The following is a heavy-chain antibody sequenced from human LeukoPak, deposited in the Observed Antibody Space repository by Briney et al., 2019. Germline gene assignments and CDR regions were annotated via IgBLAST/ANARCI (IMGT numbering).Heavy chain of an antibody. CDR2: IIPIFGTA. Sequence: SVKVSCKASGGTFSSYAISWVRQAPGQGLEWMGGIIPIFGTANYAQKFQGRVTITTDESTSTAYMELSSLRSEDTAVYYCARSFTPMDGAFDIWGQGTMVTVSS. CDR3: ARSFTPMDGAFDI. V-gene: IGHV1-69*05. D-gene: IGHD3-10*01. J-gene: IGHJ3*02. CDR1: GGTFSSYA.